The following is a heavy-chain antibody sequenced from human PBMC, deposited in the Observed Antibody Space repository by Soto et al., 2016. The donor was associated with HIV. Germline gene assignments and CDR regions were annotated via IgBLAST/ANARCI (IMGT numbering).Heavy chain of an antibody. CDR3: AKGGLESIVGAALDYYYMDV. D-gene: IGHD1-26*01. Sequence: QVLESGGGLVQPGGSLRLSCAASGFTFNSYTMSWVRQAPGKGLEWVSSVSGNGGKTYYADSVGGRLSISRDNSKDTLFLQMDNLRLEDTATYYCAKGGLESIVGAALDYYYMDVWGNGTSVTVSS. V-gene: IGHV3-23*01. CDR2: VSGNGGKT. J-gene: IGHJ6*03. CDR1: GFTFNSYT.